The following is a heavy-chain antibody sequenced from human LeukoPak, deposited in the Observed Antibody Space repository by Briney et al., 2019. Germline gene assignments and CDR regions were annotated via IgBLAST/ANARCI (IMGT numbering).Heavy chain of an antibody. Sequence: GGSLRLSCAASGFTFSSYSMNWVRQAPGKGLEWVSSISSSSSYIYYADSVKGRFTISRDNAKDSLYLQMNSLRAEDTAVYYWARLTPGYGSGRGEVWFDPWGQGTLVTVSS. V-gene: IGHV3-21*01. CDR1: GFTFSSYS. CDR3: ARLTPGYGSGRGEVWFDP. J-gene: IGHJ5*02. D-gene: IGHD3-10*01. CDR2: ISSSSSYI.